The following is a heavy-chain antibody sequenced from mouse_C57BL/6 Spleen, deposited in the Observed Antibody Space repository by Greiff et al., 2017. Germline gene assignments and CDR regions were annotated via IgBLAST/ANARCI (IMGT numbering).Heavy chain of an antibody. J-gene: IGHJ2*01. V-gene: IGHV1-64*01. Sequence: QVQLQQSGAELVKPGASVKLSCKASGYTFTSYWMHWVKQRPGQGLEWIGMIHPNSGSTNYNEKFKSKATLTVDKSSSTAYMQLSSLTSEDSAVYYCARITTATYFDYWGQGTTLTVSS. D-gene: IGHD1-2*01. CDR3: ARITTATYFDY. CDR2: IHPNSGST. CDR1: GYTFTSYW.